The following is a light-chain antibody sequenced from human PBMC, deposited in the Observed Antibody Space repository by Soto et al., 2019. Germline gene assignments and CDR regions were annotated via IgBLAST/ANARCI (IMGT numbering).Light chain of an antibody. J-gene: IGKJ4*01. CDR3: QQYYIPLT. CDR2: AAS. Sequence: DIVMTQSPDSLAVSLGERATINCKSSQSVFFISNNKNYLAWYQQKPGQPPKLLIYAASTRESGVPDRFSGSGSGTDFTLTISSLQAEDVAVYCCQQYYIPLTFGGGTKVDIK. CDR1: QSVFFISNNKNY. V-gene: IGKV4-1*01.